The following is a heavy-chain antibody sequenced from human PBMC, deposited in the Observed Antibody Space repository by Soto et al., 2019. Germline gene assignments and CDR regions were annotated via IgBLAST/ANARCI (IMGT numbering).Heavy chain of an antibody. J-gene: IGHJ4*02. D-gene: IGHD3-22*01. CDR1: GFTFSSYS. CDR3: ARDSYYDSSGYNRPGY. CDR2: ISSSSSTI. Sequence: GGSLRLSCAASGFTFSSYSMNWVRQAPGKGLEWVSYISSSSSTIYYADSVKGRFTISRDNAKNSLYLQMNSLRDEDTAVYYCARDSYYDSSGYNRPGYWGQGTLVTVSS. V-gene: IGHV3-48*02.